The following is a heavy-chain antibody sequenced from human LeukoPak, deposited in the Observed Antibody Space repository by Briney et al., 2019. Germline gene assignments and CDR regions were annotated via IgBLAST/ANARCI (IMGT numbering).Heavy chain of an antibody. J-gene: IGHJ5*02. CDR3: ARGKLSGSYNWFDP. CDR2: INHSGST. Sequence: PSETLSLTCAVYGGSFSGYYWSWIRQPPGKGLEWIGEINHSGSTNYNPSLKSRVTISVDTSKNQFSLKLRSVTAADTAAYYCARGKLSGSYNWFDPWGQGTLVTVSS. CDR1: GGSFSGYY. D-gene: IGHD1-26*01. V-gene: IGHV4-34*01.